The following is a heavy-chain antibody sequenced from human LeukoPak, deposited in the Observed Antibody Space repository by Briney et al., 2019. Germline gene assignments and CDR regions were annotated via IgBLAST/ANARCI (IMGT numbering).Heavy chain of an antibody. D-gene: IGHD6-13*01. CDR2: IYHSGST. Sequence: SETLSLTCTVSGGSISSYYWSWIRQPAGKGLEWIGRIYHSGSTYYNPSLKSRVTMSVDTSKKQFSLNLSSVTAADTAVYYCATTPREYSSTWYYFDYWGQGILVTVSS. V-gene: IGHV4-4*07. CDR1: GGSISSYY. J-gene: IGHJ4*02. CDR3: ATTPREYSSTWYYFDY.